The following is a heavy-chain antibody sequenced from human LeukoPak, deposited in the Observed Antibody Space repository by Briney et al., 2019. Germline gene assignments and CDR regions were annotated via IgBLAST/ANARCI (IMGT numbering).Heavy chain of an antibody. CDR2: IYYSGST. CDR3: ARDVGYDYVWGSYRYQAGMDV. D-gene: IGHD3-16*02. Sequence: SETLSLTCTVSGGSISSYYWGWIRQPPGKGLEWIGYIYYSGSTNYNPSLKSRVTISVDTSKNQFSLKLSSVTAADTAVYYCARDVGYDYVWGSYRYQAGMDVWGQGTTVTVSS. J-gene: IGHJ6*02. V-gene: IGHV4-59*01. CDR1: GGSISSYY.